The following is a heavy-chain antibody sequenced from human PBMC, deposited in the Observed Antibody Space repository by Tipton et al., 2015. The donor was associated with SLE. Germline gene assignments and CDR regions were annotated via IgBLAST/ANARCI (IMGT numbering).Heavy chain of an antibody. Sequence: GSLRLSCAASGFIFDDYTMHWVRQAPGKGLEWVSLISWDGTSTYYADSVKGRFTVFRDNSKNSLYLQMNSLKTDDTALYYCAKDIGWLQSYYYSYSMDVWGQGTTVAVSS. CDR2: ISWDGTST. D-gene: IGHD5-24*01. J-gene: IGHJ6*02. V-gene: IGHV3-43*01. CDR3: AKDIGWLQSYYYSYSMDV. CDR1: GFIFDDYT.